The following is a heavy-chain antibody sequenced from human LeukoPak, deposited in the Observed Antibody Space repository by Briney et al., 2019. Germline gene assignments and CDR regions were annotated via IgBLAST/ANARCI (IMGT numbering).Heavy chain of an antibody. J-gene: IGHJ5*02. D-gene: IGHD5-12*01. CDR3: ARSASGYDA. Sequence: GGSLRLSCAASGFPFSGYWMHWVRQAPGKGLVWVSRIDDDGSGTTYADSVKGRFTISRDNAKNTLYLQMNSLRVEDTAVYYCARSASGYDAWGQGTLVTVSS. CDR2: IDDDGSGT. CDR1: GFPFSGYW. V-gene: IGHV3-74*01.